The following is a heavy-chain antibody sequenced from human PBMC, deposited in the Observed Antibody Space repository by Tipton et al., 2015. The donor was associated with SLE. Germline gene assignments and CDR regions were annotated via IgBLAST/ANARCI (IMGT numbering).Heavy chain of an antibody. CDR3: AKDYNHDNADYN. J-gene: IGHJ4*02. CDR2: VFRGGST. V-gene: IGHV4-4*02. D-gene: IGHD4-17*01. Sequence: ELEWIGEVFRGGSTNYSPSLESRVTITVDMSKNQFSLKLSSVTVADTAVYYCAKDYNHDNADYNWGQGTLVIVSS.